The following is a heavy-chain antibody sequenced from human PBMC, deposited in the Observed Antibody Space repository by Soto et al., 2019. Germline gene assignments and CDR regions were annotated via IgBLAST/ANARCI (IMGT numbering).Heavy chain of an antibody. CDR1: GFTFRSYS. Sequence: EVQLVESGGGLVKPGGSLRLSCAASGFTFRSYSINWVRQAPGKGLEWVSFISSTSSYKYYADSVKGRFTISRDNARNTGLLQMNSLRGEDTAVYHCARGGQLVSGNYCDSWRQGTLVTASS. CDR3: ARGGQLVSGNYCDS. J-gene: IGHJ4*02. CDR2: ISSTSSYK. V-gene: IGHV3-21*06. D-gene: IGHD6-6*01.